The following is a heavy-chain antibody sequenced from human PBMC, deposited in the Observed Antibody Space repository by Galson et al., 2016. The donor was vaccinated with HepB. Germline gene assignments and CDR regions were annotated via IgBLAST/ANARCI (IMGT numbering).Heavy chain of an antibody. J-gene: IGHJ4*02. D-gene: IGHD3-10*01. Sequence: ETLSLTCTVSGGSISSSSYYWGRVRQPPGQGLEWIGTIYYSGTTYYNPSLRSRVTISVDTSKNQFSLKLSSVTAADTAVYFCARRSARARFDYWGQGTLVTVSS. CDR2: IYYSGTT. V-gene: IGHV4-39*01. CDR1: GGSISSSSYY. CDR3: ARRSARARFDY.